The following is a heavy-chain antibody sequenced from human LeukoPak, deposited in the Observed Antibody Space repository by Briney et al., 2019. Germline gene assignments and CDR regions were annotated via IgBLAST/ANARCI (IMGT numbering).Heavy chain of an antibody. Sequence: PSETLSLTCTVSGGSVSSGSYYWSWIRQPPGKGLEWIGYIYYSGSTNYNPSLKSRDTISVDTSKNQFSLKLSSVTAADTAVYYCARASNDYGDYGMAFDIWGQGTMVTVSS. CDR2: IYYSGST. V-gene: IGHV4-61*01. D-gene: IGHD4-17*01. CDR1: GGSVSSGSYY. J-gene: IGHJ3*02. CDR3: ARASNDYGDYGMAFDI.